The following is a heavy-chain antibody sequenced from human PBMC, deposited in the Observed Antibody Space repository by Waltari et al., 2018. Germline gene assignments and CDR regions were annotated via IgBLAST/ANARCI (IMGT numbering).Heavy chain of an antibody. CDR2: IYSGDST. CDR1: GFAVSTHY. V-gene: IGHV3-66*02. D-gene: IGHD3-3*01. CDR3: ARAPDDDFWSGYYMDV. J-gene: IGHJ6*02. Sequence: EVQLVESGGGLVQPGGSLRLSCAAYGFAVSTHYMTCVPQAPGKGLEWVSFIYSGDSTYYADSVKGRFTISRDSSKNTLYRQMSSLRAEDTAVYYCARAPDDDFWSGYYMDVWGQGTTVTVSS.